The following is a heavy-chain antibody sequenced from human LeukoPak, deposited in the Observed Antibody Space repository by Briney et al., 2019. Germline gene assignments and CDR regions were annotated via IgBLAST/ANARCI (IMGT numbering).Heavy chain of an antibody. CDR1: GGTFSSYG. J-gene: IGHJ6*03. Sequence: ASVKVSCKASGGTFSSYGISWVRQAPGQGLEWMGWISAYNGNTNYAQKLQGRVTMTTDTSTSTAYMELRSLRSDDTAVYYCASLGGVGAIYYMDVWGKGTTVTVSS. CDR3: ASLGGVGAIYYMDV. D-gene: IGHD1-26*01. V-gene: IGHV1-18*01. CDR2: ISAYNGNT.